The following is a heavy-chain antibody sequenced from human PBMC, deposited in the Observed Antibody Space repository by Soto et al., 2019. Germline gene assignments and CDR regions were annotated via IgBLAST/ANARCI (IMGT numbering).Heavy chain of an antibody. CDR1: GGTFSSYT. CDR3: ARVVDTAMVGAFDI. Sequence: QVQLVQSGAEVKKPGSSVTVSCKASGGTFSSYTISWVRQAPGQGLEWMGRIIPILGIANYAQKFQGRVTFSAYKYKSTAYMVLSSLRSEDTAVYYCARVVDTAMVGAFDIWGQGTMVPVSS. J-gene: IGHJ3*02. CDR2: IIPILGIA. D-gene: IGHD5-18*01. V-gene: IGHV1-69*02.